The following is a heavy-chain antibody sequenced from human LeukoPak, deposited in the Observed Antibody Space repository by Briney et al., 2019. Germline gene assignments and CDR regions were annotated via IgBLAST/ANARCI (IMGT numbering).Heavy chain of an antibody. J-gene: IGHJ6*03. CDR3: ARAGYSGNFRGGQYYYMDV. V-gene: IGHV1-69*13. CDR2: IIPLFGTA. CDR1: GGTFSTYS. Sequence: VASVKVSCKASGGTFSTYSISWVRQAPGQGLEWMGGIIPLFGTADYAQMFQDRVTITADESTTTAYMELTSLRSEDTAVYYCARAGYSGNFRGGQYYYMDVWGTGTTVTVSS. D-gene: IGHD1-26*01.